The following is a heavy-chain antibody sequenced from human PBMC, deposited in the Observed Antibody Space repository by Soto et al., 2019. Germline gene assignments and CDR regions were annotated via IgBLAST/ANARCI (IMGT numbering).Heavy chain of an antibody. CDR2: IYYSGST. CDR1: GGSISSSSYY. CDR3: GKVADSGYYTVDR. V-gene: IGHV4-39*01. D-gene: IGHD3-22*01. J-gene: IGHJ5*02. Sequence: SETLSLTCTVSGGSISSSSYYWGWIRQPPGKGLEWIGSIYYSGSTYYNPSLKSRVTISVDTSKNQFSLKLSSVTAADTAVYYCGKVADSGYYTVDRWGQGTLVTVSS.